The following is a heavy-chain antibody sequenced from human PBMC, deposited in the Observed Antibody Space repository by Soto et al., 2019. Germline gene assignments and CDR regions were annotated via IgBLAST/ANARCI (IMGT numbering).Heavy chain of an antibody. CDR1: GGSISSYY. D-gene: IGHD1-7*01. J-gene: IGHJ3*02. CDR2: IYTSGST. V-gene: IGHV4-4*07. CDR3: ARVGKLELPRGDFDI. Sequence: LSLTCTVYGGSISSYYWSWIWQPAGKGLEWIGRIYTSGSTNYNPSLKSRVTMSVDTSKNQFSLKLSSVTAADTAVYYCARVGKLELPRGDFDIWGQGTMATV.